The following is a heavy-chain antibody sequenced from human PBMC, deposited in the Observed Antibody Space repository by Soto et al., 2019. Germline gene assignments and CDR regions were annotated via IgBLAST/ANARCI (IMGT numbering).Heavy chain of an antibody. D-gene: IGHD5-18*01. CDR2: IYYTGST. V-gene: IGHV4-59*01. Sequence: PSETLSLTCTASGGSISSYYWSWIRQPPGKGLEWIGYIYYTGSTNYNPSLKSRVTISVDTSKNQFSLKLSSVTAADTAVYYCARVGDTAMVMAYYYGMDVWGQGTTVTVSS. CDR1: GGSISSYY. CDR3: ARVGDTAMVMAYYYGMDV. J-gene: IGHJ6*02.